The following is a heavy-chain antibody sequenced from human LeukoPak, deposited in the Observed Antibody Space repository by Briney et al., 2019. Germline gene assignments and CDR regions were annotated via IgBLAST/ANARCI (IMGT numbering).Heavy chain of an antibody. CDR3: ASSYYDSSGYYGYYFDY. J-gene: IGHJ4*02. V-gene: IGHV4-34*01. Sequence: SEPLSLTGAVYGGSFSGYYWSWIRQPPGKGLEWIGEINHSGSTNYNPSLKSRVTISVDTSKNQFSLKLSSVTAADTAVYYCASSYYDSSGYYGYYFDYWGQGTLVTVSS. CDR1: GGSFSGYY. D-gene: IGHD3-22*01. CDR2: INHSGST.